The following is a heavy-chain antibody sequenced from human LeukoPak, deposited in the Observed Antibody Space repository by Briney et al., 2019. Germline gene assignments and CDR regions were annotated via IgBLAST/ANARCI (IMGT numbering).Heavy chain of an antibody. J-gene: IGHJ6*03. CDR3: ARRGRWECSSTSCLYSYYYYYYMDV. CDR1: GFTFSSYA. CDR2: ISYDGSNK. Sequence: GGSLRLSCAASGFTFSSYAMHWVRQAPGKGLEWVAVISYDGSNKYYADSVKGRFTISRDNSKNTLYLQVNSLRAEDTAVYYCARRGRWECSSTSCLYSYYYYYYMDVWGKGTTVTVSS. D-gene: IGHD2-2*01. V-gene: IGHV3-30*04.